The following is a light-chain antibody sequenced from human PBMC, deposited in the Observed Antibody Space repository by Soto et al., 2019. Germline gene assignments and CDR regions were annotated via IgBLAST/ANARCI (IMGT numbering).Light chain of an antibody. J-gene: IGKJ2*01. CDR3: QQYNSYSRYT. Sequence: DIQMTQSPSTLSAAAGDRVTITCRASQSISSWLAWYQQKPGKAPKLLIYKASSLESGVPSRFSGSGSGTEFTLTISSLQPDDFATYYCQQYNSYSRYTFGQGTKLDIK. CDR1: QSISSW. CDR2: KAS. V-gene: IGKV1-5*03.